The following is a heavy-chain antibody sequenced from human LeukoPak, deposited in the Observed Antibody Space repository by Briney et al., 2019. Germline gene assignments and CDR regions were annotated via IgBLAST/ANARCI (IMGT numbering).Heavy chain of an antibody. CDR2: IFYSGNT. J-gene: IGHJ4*02. CDR3: ARGRLSPSAFRPFEH. CDR1: GDSITTSY. Sequence: SETLSLTCSVSGDSITTSYWNWIRQPPGQGLEWIGSIFYSGNTKYNPALQSRVTISVDTSKNQFSLEGNSVTAADTAVYYYARGRLSPSAFRPFEHWGRGTLVTVSS. V-gene: IGHV4-59*01. D-gene: IGHD2/OR15-2a*01.